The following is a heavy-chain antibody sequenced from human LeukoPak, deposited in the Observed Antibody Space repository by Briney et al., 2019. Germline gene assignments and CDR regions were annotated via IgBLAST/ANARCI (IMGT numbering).Heavy chain of an antibody. Sequence: GGSLRLSCAASGFTFSTYWMHWVRQAPGKGLVWVSRIKSDGSATTYADFVKGRFTVSRDNAKNTLYLQMSSLRAEDTAMYFCARGGERGSIGGDCWGQGTLVTVSS. J-gene: IGHJ4*02. D-gene: IGHD1-1*01. CDR2: IKSDGSAT. CDR3: ARGGERGSIGGDC. CDR1: GFTFSTYW. V-gene: IGHV3-74*03.